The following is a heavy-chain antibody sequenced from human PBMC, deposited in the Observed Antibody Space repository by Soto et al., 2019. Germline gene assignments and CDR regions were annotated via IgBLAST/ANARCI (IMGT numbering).Heavy chain of an antibody. J-gene: IGHJ4*02. Sequence: ESGGGVVQPGRSLRLSCAASGFTFSSYAMHWVRQAPGKGLEWVAVISYDGSNKYYADSVKGRFTISRDNSKNTLYLQMNSLRAEDTAVYYCARDRDRDDSSRVDYWGQGTLVTVSS. D-gene: IGHD3-22*01. CDR3: ARDRDRDDSSRVDY. CDR1: GFTFSSYA. V-gene: IGHV3-30-3*01. CDR2: ISYDGSNK.